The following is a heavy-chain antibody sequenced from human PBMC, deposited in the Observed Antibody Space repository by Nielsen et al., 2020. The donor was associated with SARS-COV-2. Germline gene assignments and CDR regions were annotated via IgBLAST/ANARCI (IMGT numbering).Heavy chain of an antibody. CDR3: ARAFGTTGTTRFDP. D-gene: IGHD1-1*01. Sequence: ASVKVSCKASGYTFTSYGISWVRQAPGQGLEWMGWISAYNGNTNYAQKLQGRVTMTTDTSTSTAYMELRSLRSDDTAVYYGARAFGTTGTTRFDPWGQGTLVTVSS. CDR1: GYTFTSYG. V-gene: IGHV1-18*01. J-gene: IGHJ5*02. CDR2: ISAYNGNT.